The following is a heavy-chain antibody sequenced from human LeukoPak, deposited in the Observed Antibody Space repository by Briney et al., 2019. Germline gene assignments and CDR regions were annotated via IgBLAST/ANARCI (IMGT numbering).Heavy chain of an antibody. J-gene: IGHJ4*02. V-gene: IGHV3-30*02. D-gene: IGHD6-6*01. CDR3: AKDLWVYSSSTLDY. Sequence: GGSLRLSCAASGFTFSSYGIHWVRQAPGKGLEWVAFIRYDGSNIYYADSVKGRFTISRDNSKNTLYLQMNSLRAEDTAVYYCAKDLWVYSSSTLDYWGQGTLVTVSS. CDR2: IRYDGSNI. CDR1: GFTFSSYG.